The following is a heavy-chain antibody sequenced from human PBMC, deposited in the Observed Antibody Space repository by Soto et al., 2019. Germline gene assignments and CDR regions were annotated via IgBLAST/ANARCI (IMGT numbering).Heavy chain of an antibody. D-gene: IGHD4-17*01. CDR1: GFTFSSYA. CDR3: GKDPDYGDYGGWFDP. V-gene: IGHV3-23*01. J-gene: IGHJ5*02. Sequence: EAPLLESGGGLVQPGGSLRLSCAASGFTFSSYAMSWVRQAPGKGLEWVSALSGSGGSTYYADSVKGRFTISRGNSKNTLYLQMNCVRAEDTAVYYCGKDPDYGDYGGWFDPWGQGTLVTVSS. CDR2: LSGSGGST.